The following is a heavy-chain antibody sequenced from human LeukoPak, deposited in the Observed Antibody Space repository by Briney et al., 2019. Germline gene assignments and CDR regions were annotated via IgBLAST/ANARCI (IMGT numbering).Heavy chain of an antibody. CDR3: ARGTWFGDSLGTDF. CDR2: IGAGGGDT. D-gene: IGHD3-10*01. CDR1: GFTFSSYA. V-gene: IGHV3-23*01. J-gene: IGHJ4*02. Sequence: PGGSLRLSCAASGFTFSSYAMTWVRQAPGKGLEWVSTIGAGGGDTYYADSVKGRFTISRDNSRNTLYLQMNSLRGEDTAVYFCARGTWFGDSLGTDFWGQGTLVTVSS.